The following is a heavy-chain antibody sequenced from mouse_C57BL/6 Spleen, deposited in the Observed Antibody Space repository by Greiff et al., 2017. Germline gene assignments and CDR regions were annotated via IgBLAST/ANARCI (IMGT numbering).Heavy chain of an antibody. Sequence: EVQLQQSGPELVKPGASVKMSCKASGYTFTDYNMHWVKQSHGKSLEWIGYINPNNGGTSYNQKFKGKATLTVNKSSSTAYMELRSLTSEDSAVYYCARKRPLLRHFDAWGTGTTVTVSS. CDR1: GYTFTDYN. D-gene: IGHD1-2*01. CDR3: ARKRPLLRHFDA. V-gene: IGHV1-22*01. J-gene: IGHJ1*03. CDR2: INPNNGGT.